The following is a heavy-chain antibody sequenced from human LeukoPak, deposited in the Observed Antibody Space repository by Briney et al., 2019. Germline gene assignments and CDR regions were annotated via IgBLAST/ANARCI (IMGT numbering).Heavy chain of an antibody. CDR3: ARATPMVRGVIIGSTYWFDP. V-gene: IGHV1-18*01. Sequence: ASVKVSCKASGYTFTSYGISWVRQAPGQGLEWMGWSSAYNGNTNYAQKLQGRVTMTTDTSTSTAYMELRSLRSDDTAVYYCARATPMVRGVIIGSTYWFDPWGQGTLVTVSS. D-gene: IGHD3-10*01. CDR2: SSAYNGNT. CDR1: GYTFTSYG. J-gene: IGHJ5*02.